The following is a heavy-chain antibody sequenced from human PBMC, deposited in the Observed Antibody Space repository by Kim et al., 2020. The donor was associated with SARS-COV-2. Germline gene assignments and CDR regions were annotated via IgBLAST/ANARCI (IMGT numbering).Heavy chain of an antibody. V-gene: IGHV4-39*01. CDR1: GYSISGGDHY. Sequence: SETLSLTCTVSGYSISGGDHYWGWVRQAPGRGLEWLGNVDYSGSTYYNPSLKSRLTMSVDPSRNQFSLRLTSVTDADTAVYYCARPQRGRGGGAWFDPWGQGTLVTVSS. CDR2: VDYSGST. J-gene: IGHJ5*02. D-gene: IGHD3-10*01. CDR3: ARPQRGRGGGAWFDP.